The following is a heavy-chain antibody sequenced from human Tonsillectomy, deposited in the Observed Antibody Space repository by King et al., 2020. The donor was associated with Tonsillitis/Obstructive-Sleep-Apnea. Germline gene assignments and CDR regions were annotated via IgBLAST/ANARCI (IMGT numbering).Heavy chain of an antibody. V-gene: IGHV3-23*04. CDR1: GFTFSSYA. CDR2: ISGSGCST. Sequence: VQLVESGGGLVQPGGSLTLSCAASGFTFSSYAMTWVRQAPGKGLEWVSGISGSGCSTYYADSVKGRFTISRDNSKNTLYLQMNSLRVEDTAVYYCAKAFSLGYYYYYMDVWGKGTTVTVSS. D-gene: IGHD6-13*01. J-gene: IGHJ6*03. CDR3: AKAFSLGYYYYYMDV.